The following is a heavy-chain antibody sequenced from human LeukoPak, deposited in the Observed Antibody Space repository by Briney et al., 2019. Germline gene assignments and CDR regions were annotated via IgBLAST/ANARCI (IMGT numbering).Heavy chain of an antibody. CDR1: GFTFSSFG. J-gene: IGHJ3*01. D-gene: IGHD6-13*01. CDR2: IWSDGNNK. CDR3: AKQQNAFDL. Sequence: PGKSLRLSCAASGFTFSSFGMHWVRQAPGKGLEWVAAIWSDGNNKYYADSVKGRFTISRDNSKNTLYLQMNSLRADDTAVYYCAKQQNAFDLWGQGTVVTVSS. V-gene: IGHV3-33*06.